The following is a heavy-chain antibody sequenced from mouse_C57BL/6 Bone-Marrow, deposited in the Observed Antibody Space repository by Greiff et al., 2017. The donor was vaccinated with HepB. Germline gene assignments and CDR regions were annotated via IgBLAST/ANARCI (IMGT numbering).Heavy chain of an antibody. CDR1: GFTFSDYG. Sequence: EVKLVESGGGLVQPGGSLKLSCAASGFTFSDYGMAWVRQAPRKGPEWVAFISNLEYSIYYADTVTGRFTISRENAKNTLYLEMSSLRSEDTAMYYCAIYYDYDYAMDYWGQGTSVTVSS. D-gene: IGHD2-4*01. CDR2: ISNLEYSI. J-gene: IGHJ4*01. V-gene: IGHV5-15*01. CDR3: AIYYDYDYAMDY.